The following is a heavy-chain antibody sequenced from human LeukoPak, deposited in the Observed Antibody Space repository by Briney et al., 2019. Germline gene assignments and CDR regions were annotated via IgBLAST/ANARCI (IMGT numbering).Heavy chain of an antibody. CDR1: GGSISSYY. Sequence: SETLSLTCTVSGGSISSYYWSWIRQPPGKGLEWIGYIYTSGSTNYNPSLKSRVTISVDTSKNQFSLKLSSVTAADTAVYYCARWFSRVHAFDIWGQGTMVTVSS. CDR3: ARWFSRVHAFDI. J-gene: IGHJ3*02. V-gene: IGHV4-4*09. D-gene: IGHD3-10*01. CDR2: IYTSGST.